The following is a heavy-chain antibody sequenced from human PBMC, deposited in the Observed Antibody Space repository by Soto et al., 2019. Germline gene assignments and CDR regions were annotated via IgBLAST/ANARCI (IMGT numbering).Heavy chain of an antibody. CDR3: ARDSTYDFWSGYYTTGGMDV. D-gene: IGHD3-3*01. CDR1: GYTFTSYA. Sequence: ASVKVSCKASGYTFTSYAMNWVRQAPGQGLEWMGWINTNTGNPTYAQGFTGRFVFALDTSVSTAYLQICRLKAEDTAVYYCARDSTYDFWSGYYTTGGMDVWGQGTTVTVSS. V-gene: IGHV7-4-1*01. J-gene: IGHJ6*02. CDR2: INTNTGNP.